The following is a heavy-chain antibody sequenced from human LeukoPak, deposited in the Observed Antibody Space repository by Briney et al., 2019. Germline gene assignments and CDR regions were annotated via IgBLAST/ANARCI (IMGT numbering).Heavy chain of an antibody. CDR2: IDPSDSYT. CDR1: GYSFTSYW. Sequence: GESLKISCKGSGYSFTSYWISWVRRMPGKGLEWMGRIDPSDSYTNYSPSFQGHVTISADKSISTAHLQWSSLKASDTAMYYCARHPHYYGSGNYYYGMDVWGKGTTVTVSS. D-gene: IGHD3-10*01. J-gene: IGHJ6*04. V-gene: IGHV5-10-1*01. CDR3: ARHPHYYGSGNYYYGMDV.